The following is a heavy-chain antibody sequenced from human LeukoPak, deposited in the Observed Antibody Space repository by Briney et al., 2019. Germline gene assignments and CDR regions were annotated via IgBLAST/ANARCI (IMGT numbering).Heavy chain of an antibody. CDR1: GYTFTSYG. V-gene: IGHV1-18*01. CDR2: ISAYNGNT. D-gene: IGHD3-3*02. Sequence: ASVKVSCKASGYTFTSYGTSWVRQAPGQGLEWMGWISAYNGNTNYAQKLQGRVTMTTDTSTSTAYMELRSLRSDDTAVYYCARPSNIISDNWFDPWGQGTLVTVSS. J-gene: IGHJ5*02. CDR3: ARPSNIISDNWFDP.